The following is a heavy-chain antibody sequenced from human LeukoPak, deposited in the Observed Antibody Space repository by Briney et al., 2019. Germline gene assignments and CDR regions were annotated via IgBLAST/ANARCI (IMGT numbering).Heavy chain of an antibody. J-gene: IGHJ4*02. V-gene: IGHV3-30*04. D-gene: IGHD3-22*01. CDR3: ARDPRGPTGYDSSGRDTFDY. CDR2: IFFDGDMS. CDR1: GFTFSNYA. Sequence: PGGSLRLSCTASGFTFSNYAMHWVRQAPGRGLEWVAVIFFDGDMSYYADSVKGRFTISRDNSMNTLYLRMNSLRPDDTAVYYCARDPRGPTGYDSSGRDTFDYWGQGTLVTVSS.